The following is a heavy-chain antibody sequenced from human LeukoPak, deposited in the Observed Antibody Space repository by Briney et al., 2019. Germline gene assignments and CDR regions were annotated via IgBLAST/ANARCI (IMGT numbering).Heavy chain of an antibody. CDR3: ARGRSDYDILTGYYAYYYYYYMDV. CDR1: GFTFSSYA. V-gene: IGHV3-30*04. Sequence: GGSLRLSCAASGFTFSSYAMHWVRQAPGKGLEWVAVISYDGSNKYYADSVKSRFTISRDNSKNTLYLQMNSLRAEDTALYYCARGRSDYDILTGYYAYYYYYYMDVWGKGTTVTVSS. D-gene: IGHD3-9*01. J-gene: IGHJ6*03. CDR2: ISYDGSNK.